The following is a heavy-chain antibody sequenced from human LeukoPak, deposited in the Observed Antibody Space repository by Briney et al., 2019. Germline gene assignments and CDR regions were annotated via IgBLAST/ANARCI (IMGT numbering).Heavy chain of an antibody. J-gene: IGHJ6*02. D-gene: IGHD3-22*01. CDR3: ARSALLDYYDSMGGRGMDV. V-gene: IGHV1-69*04. CDR2: IIPILGIA. CDR1: GGTFSSYA. Sequence: VASVKVSCKASGGTFSSYAISWVRQAPGQGLEWMGRIIPILGIANYAQKFQGRVTITADKSTSTAYMELSSLRSEDTAVYYCARSALLDYYDSMGGRGMDVWGQGTTVTVSS.